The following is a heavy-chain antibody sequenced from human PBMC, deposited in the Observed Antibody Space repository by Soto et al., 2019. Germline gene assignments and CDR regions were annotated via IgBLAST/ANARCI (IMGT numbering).Heavy chain of an antibody. CDR3: AADVRTLYYDFWSGSHNWFDP. V-gene: IGHV1-58*01. CDR1: GFTFTSSA. CDR2: IVVGSGNT. D-gene: IGHD3-3*01. Sequence: ASVKVSCKASGFTFTSSAVQWVRQARGQRLEWIGWIVVGSGNTNYAQKFQERVTITRDMSTSTAYMELSSLRSEDTAVYYCAADVRTLYYDFWSGSHNWFDPWGQGTLVTVSS. J-gene: IGHJ5*02.